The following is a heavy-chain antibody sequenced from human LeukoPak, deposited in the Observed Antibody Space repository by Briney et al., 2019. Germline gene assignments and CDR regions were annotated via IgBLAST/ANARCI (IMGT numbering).Heavy chain of an antibody. CDR3: ARVPVTGYYYYYMDV. Sequence: ASVKVSCKASGYTFTSYAMNWVRQAPGQGLEWMGWFNTNTRNPTYAQGFTGRFVFSLDTSVSTAYLQISSLKAEDTAVYYCARVPVTGYYYYYMDVWGKGTTVTVSS. D-gene: IGHD3-10*01. J-gene: IGHJ6*03. V-gene: IGHV7-4-1*02. CDR2: FNTNTRNP. CDR1: GYTFTSYA.